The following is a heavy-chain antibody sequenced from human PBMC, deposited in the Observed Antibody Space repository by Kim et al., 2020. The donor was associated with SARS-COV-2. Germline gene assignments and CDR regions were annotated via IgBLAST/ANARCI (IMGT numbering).Heavy chain of an antibody. J-gene: IGHJ5*02. Sequence: SETLSLTCAVYGGSFSGSYWSWIRKPPGKGLEWFGEINHRGSINSNPYLKRRVTISVDTSTNQFPLNLSSVSAADTTVYCCAAGSGYDSTWGQGTLVTVSS. V-gene: IGHV4-34*01. CDR1: GGSFSGSY. CDR2: INHRGSI. CDR3: AAGSGYDST. D-gene: IGHD5-12*01.